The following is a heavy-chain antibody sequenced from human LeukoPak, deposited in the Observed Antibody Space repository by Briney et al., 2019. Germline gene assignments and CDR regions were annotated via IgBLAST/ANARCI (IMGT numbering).Heavy chain of an antibody. CDR2: IYHSGST. J-gene: IGHJ4*02. V-gene: IGHV4-38-2*01. CDR3: ARLLYSSGLDY. D-gene: IGHD6-19*01. CDR1: GYSISSGYY. Sequence: PSETLSLTCAVSGYSISSGYYWGWIRQPPGKGLEWIGSIYHSGSTYYNPSLKSRVTMSVDTSKNQFSLKLSSVTAADTAVYYCARLLYSSGLDYWGQGTLVTVSS.